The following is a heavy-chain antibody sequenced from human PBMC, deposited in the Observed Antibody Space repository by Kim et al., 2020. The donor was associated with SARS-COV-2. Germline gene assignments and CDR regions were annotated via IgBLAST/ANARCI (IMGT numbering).Heavy chain of an antibody. V-gene: IGHV1-3*01. J-gene: IGHJ4*02. CDR1: GYTFTSYA. Sequence: ASVKVSCKASGYTFTSYAMHWVRQAPGQRLEWMGWINAGNGNTKYSQKFQGRVTITRDTSASTAYMELSSLRSEDTAVYYCARAWTTVNNGFDYWGQGTLVTVSS. CDR3: ARAWTTVNNGFDY. D-gene: IGHD4-17*01. CDR2: INAGNGNT.